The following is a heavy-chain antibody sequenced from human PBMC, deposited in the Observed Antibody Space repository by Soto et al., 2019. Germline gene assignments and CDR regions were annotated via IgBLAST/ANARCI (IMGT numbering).Heavy chain of an antibody. V-gene: IGHV4-39*07. CDR1: GGSISSSIYY. Sequence: PSETLSLTCSVSGGSISSSIYYWGWLRQPPGKGLEWIGSIFYSGSTYYNPSLKSRVTISVDTSKNQFSLKVNSVTAADTAVYYCARDHPHSYGVYYFDYWGQGTPVTVS. D-gene: IGHD5-18*01. CDR3: ARDHPHSYGVYYFDY. CDR2: IFYSGST. J-gene: IGHJ4*02.